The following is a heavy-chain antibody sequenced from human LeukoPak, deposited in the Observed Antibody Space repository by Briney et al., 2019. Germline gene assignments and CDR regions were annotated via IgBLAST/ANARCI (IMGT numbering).Heavy chain of an antibody. CDR3: VKEGSIAVAGGALDM. V-gene: IGHV3-23*01. Sequence: PGGSLRLTCAASGFTFDDYGMSWVRQAPGKGLEWVSAISGAGVSTFYGDSVKGRFTISRDSSKNTLYLQMNSLRAEDTAVYYCVKEGSIAVAGGALDMWGQGTVVTVSS. CDR1: GFTFDDYG. D-gene: IGHD6-19*01. CDR2: ISGAGVST. J-gene: IGHJ3*02.